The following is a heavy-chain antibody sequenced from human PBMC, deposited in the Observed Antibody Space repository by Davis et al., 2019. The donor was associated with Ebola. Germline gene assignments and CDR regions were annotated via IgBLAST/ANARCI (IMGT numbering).Heavy chain of an antibody. D-gene: IGHD2-2*01. CDR3: ARDPRYCSSTSCYGSRFDP. V-gene: IGHV4-59*12. J-gene: IGHJ5*02. CDR1: GGSFSGYY. Sequence: MPSETLSLTCAVYGGSFSGYYWSWIRQPPGKGLEWIGYIYYSGSTNYNPSLKSRVTISVDTSKNQFSLKLSSVTAADTAVYYCARDPRYCSSTSCYGSRFDPWGQGTLVTVSS. CDR2: IYYSGST.